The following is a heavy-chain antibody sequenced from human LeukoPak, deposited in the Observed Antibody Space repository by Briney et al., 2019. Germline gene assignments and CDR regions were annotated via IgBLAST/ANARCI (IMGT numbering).Heavy chain of an antibody. CDR1: GGSISSYY. V-gene: IGHV4-59*01. CDR3: ARENGMNYFDY. J-gene: IGHJ4*02. CDR2: IYYSGST. Sequence: SETLSLTCTVSGGSISSYYWSWIRQPPGKGLEWLGYIYYSGSTNYNPSLKSRVTISVDTSKNQFSLKLSSVTAADTAVYYCARENGMNYFDYWGQGTLVTVSS.